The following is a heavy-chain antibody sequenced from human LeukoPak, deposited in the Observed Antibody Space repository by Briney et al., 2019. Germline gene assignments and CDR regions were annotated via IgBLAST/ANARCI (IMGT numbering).Heavy chain of an antibody. CDR3: ARGIRKTKYCSSTRCHNPLYYYYYYMDV. Sequence: PGGSLRLSCAASGFTFSSYWMSWVRQVPGKGLEWVANIKQDGSENYYVDSVKGRFTISSDNAMNSLYLQMNSLRAADTAVYYCARGIRKTKYCSSTRCHNPLYYYYYYMDVWGKGTTVTVSS. J-gene: IGHJ6*03. V-gene: IGHV3-7*04. CDR1: GFTFSSYW. CDR2: IKQDGSEN. D-gene: IGHD2-2*01.